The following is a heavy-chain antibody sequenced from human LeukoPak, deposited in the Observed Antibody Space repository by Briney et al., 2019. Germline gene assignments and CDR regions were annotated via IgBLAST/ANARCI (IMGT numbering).Heavy chain of an antibody. CDR1: GGTFSSYA. J-gene: IGHJ4*02. CDR3: ARSVAGFIAYFDY. Sequence: SVKVSCKASGGTFSSYAISWVRQAPGQGLEWMGGIVPIFGTANYAQKFQGRVTITADESTSTAYMELSSLRSEDTAVYYCARSVAGFIAYFDYWGQGTLVTVSS. V-gene: IGHV1-69*13. CDR2: IVPIFGTA. D-gene: IGHD6-19*01.